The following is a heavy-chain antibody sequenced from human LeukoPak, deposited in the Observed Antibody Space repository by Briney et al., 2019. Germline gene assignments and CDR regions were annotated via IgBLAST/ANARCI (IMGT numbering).Heavy chain of an antibody. J-gene: IGHJ4*02. V-gene: IGHV3-21*01. CDR1: GFSFSSYS. D-gene: IGHD2-15*01. CDR3: ARAGSGRAPFGY. Sequence: PGRSLRLSCAASGFSFSSYSMNWVRLAPGKGLEWVSSISSSSSYIYYADSVQGRFTISRDNAKNSLYLQMNSLRAEDTAVYYCARAGSGRAPFGYWGQGTLVTVSS. CDR2: ISSSSSYI.